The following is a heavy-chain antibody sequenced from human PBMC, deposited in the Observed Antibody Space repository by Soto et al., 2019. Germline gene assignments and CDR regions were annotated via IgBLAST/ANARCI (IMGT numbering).Heavy chain of an antibody. J-gene: IGHJ5*02. V-gene: IGHV1-69*01. CDR1: GGTFSTYT. Sequence: QVQLVQSGAEVKKPGSSVKVSCKASGGTFSTYTITWVRQAPGQGLEWMGGIIPIFGTANYPQKFQGRVTITADESTSTAYMEMSSLRSEDTAVYYCARSQDSSGYWNNCFDPWGQGTLVTGSS. CDR2: IIPIFGTA. CDR3: ARSQDSSGYWNNCFDP. D-gene: IGHD3-22*01.